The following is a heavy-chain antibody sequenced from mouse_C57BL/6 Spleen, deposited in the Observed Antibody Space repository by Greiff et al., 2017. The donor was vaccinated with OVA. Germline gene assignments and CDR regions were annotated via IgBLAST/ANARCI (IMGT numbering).Heavy chain of an antibody. D-gene: IGHD2-4*01. CDR3: ARWDYDYDVYFDY. V-gene: IGHV14-2*01. CDR1: GFNIKDYY. J-gene: IGHJ2*01. CDR2: IDPEDGET. Sequence: VQLQQSGAELVKPGASVKLSCTASGFNIKDYYMHWVKQRTEQGLEWIGRIDPEDGETKSAPKFQGKATITADTSSNTAYLQLSSLTSDDTAVYYCARWDYDYDVYFDYWGQGTTLTVSS.